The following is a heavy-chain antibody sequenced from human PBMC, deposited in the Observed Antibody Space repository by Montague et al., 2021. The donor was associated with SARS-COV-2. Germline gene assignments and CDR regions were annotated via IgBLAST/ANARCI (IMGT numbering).Heavy chain of an antibody. D-gene: IGHD4-17*01. J-gene: IGHJ6*02. Sequence: TLSLTCTVSGGSIRSGSYCWSWIRQPAGKGLEWIGRIYSSGSTXYNPSLKSRVTMSVDTSKNQFSLKVSSVTAADTAVYYCARDYGDYSYYYGLDVWGQGTTVTVSS. V-gene: IGHV4-61*02. CDR2: IYSSGST. CDR1: GGSIRSGSYC. CDR3: ARDYGDYSYYYGLDV.